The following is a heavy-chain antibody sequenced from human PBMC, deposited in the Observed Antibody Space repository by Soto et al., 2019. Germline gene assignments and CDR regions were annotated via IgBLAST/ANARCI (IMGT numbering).Heavy chain of an antibody. CDR2: IYHAGYT. CDR3: ARSAFVEPNDHSCARDV. CDR1: GGSITNNDW. Sequence: QVQLQESGPGLVKPSRTVSLTCAVSGGSITNNDWWAWVRQPPGKGPEWIGEIYHAGYTNYNPSRTRRVTCSLDYSGLHSSPYVSSVTAADTALYCCARSAFVEPNDHSCARDVWGYGTTFTVSP. J-gene: IGHJ6*04. V-gene: IGHV4-4*01. D-gene: IGHD3-10*01.